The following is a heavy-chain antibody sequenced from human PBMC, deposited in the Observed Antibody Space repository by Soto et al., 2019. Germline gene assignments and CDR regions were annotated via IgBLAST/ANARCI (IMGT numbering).Heavy chain of an antibody. CDR2: VRDKAYGYTT. D-gene: IGHD1-26*01. Sequence: EVQLVESVGGLVEPGGSLSLSCAASGFIFSDHYMDWVRQAPGKGLQWIGRVRDKAYGYTTEYAASGRGRFTLSRVGSKNSLDLQLNRLQIEDPAMYYCVRILASGGTYSVDYWGQGTLVSVSS. J-gene: IGHJ4*02. CDR3: VRILASGGTYSVDY. V-gene: IGHV3-72*01. CDR1: GFIFSDHY.